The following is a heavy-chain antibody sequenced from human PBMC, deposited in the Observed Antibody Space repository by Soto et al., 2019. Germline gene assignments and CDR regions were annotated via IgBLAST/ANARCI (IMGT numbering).Heavy chain of an antibody. D-gene: IGHD1-26*01. Sequence: EVQLVESGGGLAQPGGSLRISCAASGFTFSSYWMHWVRQAPGKGLVWVSRINTDGSSTTYADSVKGRFTVSRDNAKNTLYLQMISLRGEDTAVYYCARDGGAAFDYWGQGTVVTVSS. V-gene: IGHV3-74*01. CDR3: ARDGGAAFDY. CDR1: GFTFSSYW. CDR2: INTDGSST. J-gene: IGHJ4*02.